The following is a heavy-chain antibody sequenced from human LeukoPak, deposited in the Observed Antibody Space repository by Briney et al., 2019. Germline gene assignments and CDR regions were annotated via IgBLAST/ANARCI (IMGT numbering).Heavy chain of an antibody. V-gene: IGHV1-18*01. CDR1: GYTFTNHG. J-gene: IGHJ4*02. CDR2: ISAYNGEK. D-gene: IGHD3-22*01. Sequence: ASVKVSRKASGYTFTNHGITWVRQAPGQGLVWMGWISAYNGEKNYSPNLLGRVTMTTDTSTTTAYMELRSLTSDDTAVYYCARGDPLSGFQKWGQGTLVTVSS. CDR3: ARGDPLSGFQK.